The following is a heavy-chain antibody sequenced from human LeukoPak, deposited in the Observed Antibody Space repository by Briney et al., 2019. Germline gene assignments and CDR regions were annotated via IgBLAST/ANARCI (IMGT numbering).Heavy chain of an antibody. CDR3: ARAASTVATAIDY. CDR2: IDYSGST. J-gene: IGHJ4*02. Sequence: PSETLSLTCTVSGGSISGYYWSWIRQAPGKGLEWIGYIDYSGSTNYNPSLKSRVTTSVDTAKNQFSLRLRYVTAADTAVYYCARAASTVATAIDYWGQGTLVTVSS. V-gene: IGHV4-59*01. CDR1: GGSISGYY. D-gene: IGHD4-17*01.